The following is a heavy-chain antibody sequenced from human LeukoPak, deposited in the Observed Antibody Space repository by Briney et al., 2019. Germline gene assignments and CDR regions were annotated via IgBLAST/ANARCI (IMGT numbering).Heavy chain of an antibody. Sequence: SVKVSCKASGGTFSSYAISWVRQAPGQGLEWMGGIIPIFGTANYAQKFQGRVTITADESTSTAYMELSSLRPEDTAVYYCARETVRAEYGDSSTDAFDIWGQGTMVTVSS. V-gene: IGHV1-69*13. J-gene: IGHJ3*02. CDR1: GGTFSSYA. CDR3: ARETVRAEYGDSSTDAFDI. CDR2: IIPIFGTA. D-gene: IGHD4-17*01.